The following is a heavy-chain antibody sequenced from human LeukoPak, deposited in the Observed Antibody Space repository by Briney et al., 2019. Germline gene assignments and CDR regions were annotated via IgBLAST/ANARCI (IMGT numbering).Heavy chain of an antibody. CDR3: ARGLAYYYDSSAYFLDY. J-gene: IGHJ4*02. CDR1: GFTFSNYD. CDR2: IRYDGSNK. Sequence: GGSLRLSCAASGFTFSNYDMHWVRQAPGKGLEWVAFIRYDGSNKYYADSVKGRFTISRDNSKNTLYLQMNSLRPEDTAVYYCARGLAYYYDSSAYFLDYRGQGTLVTVSS. V-gene: IGHV3-30*02. D-gene: IGHD3-22*01.